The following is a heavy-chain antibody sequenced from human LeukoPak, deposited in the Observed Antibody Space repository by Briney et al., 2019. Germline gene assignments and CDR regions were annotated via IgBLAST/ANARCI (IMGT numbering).Heavy chain of an antibody. D-gene: IGHD3-10*01. CDR2: INPSGGST. V-gene: IGHV1-46*01. CDR3: ARGAYGLLWFGDV. CDR1: GYTFTSYY. Sequence: ASVKVSCKASGYTFTSYYMHWVRQAPGQGLEWMGIINPSGGSTSYAQKFQGRVTITADKSTSTAYMELSSLRSEDTAVYYCARGAYGLLWFGDVWGQGTTVTVSS. J-gene: IGHJ6*02.